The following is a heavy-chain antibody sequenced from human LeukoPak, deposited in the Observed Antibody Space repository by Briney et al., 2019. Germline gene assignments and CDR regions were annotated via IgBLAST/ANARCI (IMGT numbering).Heavy chain of an antibody. CDR3: ARADQPYSSSFLEIDY. CDR2: INPSGGST. CDR1: GYTFTSYY. V-gene: IGHV1-46*01. Sequence: ASVKVSCKASGYTFTSYYMHWVRQAPGQGLEWMGIINPSGGSTSYAQKFQGRVTMTRDMSTSTVYMELSSLRSEDTAVYYCARADQPYSSSFLEIDYWGQGTLVTVSS. D-gene: IGHD6-6*01. J-gene: IGHJ4*02.